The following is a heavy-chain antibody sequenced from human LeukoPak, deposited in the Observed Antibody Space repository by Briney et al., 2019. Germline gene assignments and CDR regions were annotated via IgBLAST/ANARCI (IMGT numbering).Heavy chain of an antibody. CDR1: GYTFTGYY. CDR2: INPNSGGT. D-gene: IGHD2-15*01. J-gene: IGHJ4*02. V-gene: IGHV1-2*06. Sequence: ASLKVSCKASGYTFTGYYMHWVRQAPGQGLEWMGRINPNSGGTNYAQKFQGRVTMTRDTSISTAYMELSRLRSDDTAVYYCARDSEDIVVVVAAMWGQGTLVTVSS. CDR3: ARDSEDIVVVVAAM.